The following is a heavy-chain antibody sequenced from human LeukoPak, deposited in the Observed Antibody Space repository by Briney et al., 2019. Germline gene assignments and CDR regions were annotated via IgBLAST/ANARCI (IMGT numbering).Heavy chain of an antibody. D-gene: IGHD3-10*01. CDR3: ARDSQAVIYYGSGSYREYYYYYMDV. Sequence: ASVKVSCKASGGTFSSYAISWVRQAPGQGLEWMGWINPNSGGTNYAQKFQGRVTMTRDTSISTAYMELSRLRSDDTAVYYCARDSQAVIYYGSGSYREYYYYYMDVWGKGTTVTISS. CDR1: GGTFSSYA. J-gene: IGHJ6*03. CDR2: INPNSGGT. V-gene: IGHV1-2*02.